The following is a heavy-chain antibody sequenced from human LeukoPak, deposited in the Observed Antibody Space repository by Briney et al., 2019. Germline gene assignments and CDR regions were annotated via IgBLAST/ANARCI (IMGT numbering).Heavy chain of an antibody. D-gene: IGHD3-10*01. CDR2: VNWSGDDI. V-gene: IGHV3-9*01. CDR1: GGTFNDSA. CDR3: ARASYYHGATGLGAVDL. Sequence: AGSLTLSCAASGGTFNDSAKYWGRQAPRKGLEGVSRVNWSGDDIAYADSVKRRFPISRDDAKSSPFFQMKSLSAAAAAACYCARASYYHGATGLGAVDLWGQGTMVTVSS. J-gene: IGHJ3*01.